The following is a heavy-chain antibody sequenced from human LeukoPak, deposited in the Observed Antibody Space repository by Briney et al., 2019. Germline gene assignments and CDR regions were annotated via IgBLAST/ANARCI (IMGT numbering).Heavy chain of an antibody. V-gene: IGHV3-23*01. CDR3: ALESGSYYGYFEQ. J-gene: IGHJ1*01. D-gene: IGHD1-26*01. Sequence: SGGSLRLSCAASGFTFSSHAMSWVRQAPGKGLEWVSDISGSGDSTNYADSVKGRFSISRDNPKKTLYLQINRLRGEDTALYHCALESGSYYGYFEQWGQGTLVTVSS. CDR2: ISGSGDST. CDR1: GFTFSSHA.